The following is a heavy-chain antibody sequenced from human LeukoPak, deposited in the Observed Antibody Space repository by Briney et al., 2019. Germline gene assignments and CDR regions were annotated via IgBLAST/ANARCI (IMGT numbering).Heavy chain of an antibody. CDR1: GFTFDDYA. V-gene: IGHV3-9*01. Sequence: GGSQRLSCAASGFTFDDYAMHWVRQAPAKGVEWVSGISWNSGSIGYADSVKGRFTISRDNAKNSLYLQMNSLRAEDTALYYCAKDQYSSSWYSFDYWGQGTLVTVSS. CDR3: AKDQYSSSWYSFDY. D-gene: IGHD6-13*01. J-gene: IGHJ4*02. CDR2: ISWNSGSI.